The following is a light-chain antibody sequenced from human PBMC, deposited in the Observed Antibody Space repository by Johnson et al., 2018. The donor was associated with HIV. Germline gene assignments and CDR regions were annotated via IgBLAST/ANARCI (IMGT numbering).Light chain of an antibody. J-gene: IGLJ1*01. Sequence: QSVLTQPPSMSAAPGQQVTISCSGSSSNIGNNYVSWYQQLPGTAPKLLIYENNKRPSGIPDRFSGSKSGTSATLGITGLQTGDEADYYCGTWDSSLSAGYVFGTGTKVTVL. CDR1: SSNIGNNY. CDR3: GTWDSSLSAGYV. CDR2: ENN. V-gene: IGLV1-51*02.